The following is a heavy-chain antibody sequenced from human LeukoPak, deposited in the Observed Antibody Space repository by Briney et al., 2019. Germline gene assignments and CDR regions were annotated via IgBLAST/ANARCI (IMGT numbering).Heavy chain of an antibody. V-gene: IGHV4-39*07. CDR2: IYYSGST. Sequence: SETLSLTCTVSGGSISSSSYYWGWIRQPPGKGLEWIGSIYYSGSTYYNPSLKSRVTISVDTSKNQFSMKLSSVTAADTAVYYCARERPVYGDLVHLDAFDIWGQGTMVTVSS. D-gene: IGHD4-17*01. CDR3: ARERPVYGDLVHLDAFDI. CDR1: GGSISSSSYY. J-gene: IGHJ3*02.